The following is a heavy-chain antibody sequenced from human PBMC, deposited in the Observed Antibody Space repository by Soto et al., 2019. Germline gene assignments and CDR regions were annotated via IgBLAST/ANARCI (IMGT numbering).Heavy chain of an antibody. CDR1: GYSISSGHY. J-gene: IGHJ4*02. D-gene: IGHD4-4*01. CDR3: ERVGQPDYSNFEY. Sequence: SETLSLTCAVSGYSISSGHYWAWIRQPPGKGLEWIGSFYYTGSSYYNPSLKSRVSISVDTSKNQISLKLRFVTAADTAVYFCERVGQPDYSNFEYWGQGRLVTVSS. CDR2: FYYTGSS. V-gene: IGHV4-38-2*01.